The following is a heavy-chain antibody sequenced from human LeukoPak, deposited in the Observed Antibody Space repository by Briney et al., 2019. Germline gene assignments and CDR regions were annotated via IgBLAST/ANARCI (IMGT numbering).Heavy chain of an antibody. CDR3: ARDAGDYEELVRFDP. Sequence: ASVKVSCKASGYKFNNYDINWVRQAPGQGLVWMGWINPKNNYTGYALNFRGRVTLTWNTAINTAYMEVSSLTSDDTAVYYCARDAGDYEELVRFDPWGQGTLVIVSS. J-gene: IGHJ5*02. D-gene: IGHD4-17*01. CDR2: INPKNNYT. V-gene: IGHV1-8*01. CDR1: GYKFNNYD.